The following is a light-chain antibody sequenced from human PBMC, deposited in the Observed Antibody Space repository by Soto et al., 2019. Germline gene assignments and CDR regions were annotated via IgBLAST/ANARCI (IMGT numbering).Light chain of an antibody. J-gene: IGLJ3*02. V-gene: IGLV2-14*03. CDR1: SSDVGAYNY. Sequence: QSTLTQPASVSGSPGQSITISCTGTSSDVGAYNYVSWYQQHPGKAPKLMIYDVDNRPPGVSNRFSGSKSGNTASLTISGLQAEDEADYYCNSYTSSSTYVLFGGGTQLTVL. CDR2: DVD. CDR3: NSYTSSSTYVL.